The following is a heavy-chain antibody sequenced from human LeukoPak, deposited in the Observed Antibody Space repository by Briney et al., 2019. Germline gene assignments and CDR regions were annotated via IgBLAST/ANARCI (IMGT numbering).Heavy chain of an antibody. CDR3: ARELKTSGFDP. D-gene: IGHD6-19*01. CDR2: ISTSATRL. CDR1: GFTFSSYE. J-gene: IGHJ5*02. V-gene: IGHV3-48*03. Sequence: PGGSLRLSCAASGFTFSSYEMNWVRQAPGKGLEWVSYISTSATRLDYADSVKGRFTISRDNARNSLYLQMDSLRAEDTAVYYCARELKTSGFDPWGQGTLVTVSS.